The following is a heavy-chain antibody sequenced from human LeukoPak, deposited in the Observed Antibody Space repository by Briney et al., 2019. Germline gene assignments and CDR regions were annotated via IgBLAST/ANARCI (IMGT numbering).Heavy chain of an antibody. J-gene: IGHJ4*02. V-gene: IGHV1-69*13. D-gene: IGHD4-17*01. CDR1: GGTFSSYA. CDR3: ARTVTTGAVRGHYFDY. CDR2: IIPIFGTA. Sequence: ASVKVSCKASGGTFSSYAISWVRQAPGQGLEWMGGIIPIFGTANYAQKFQGRVTITADESTSTDYMELSSLRSEDTAVYYCARTVTTGAVRGHYFDYWGQGTLVTVSS.